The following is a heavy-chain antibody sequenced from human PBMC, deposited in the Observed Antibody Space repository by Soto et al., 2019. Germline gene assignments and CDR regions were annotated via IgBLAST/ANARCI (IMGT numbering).Heavy chain of an antibody. CDR3: VIHGIPGRYYTAFAI. J-gene: IGHJ3*02. V-gene: IGHV4-39*01. CDR2: IKYSGTT. D-gene: IGHD1-26*01. Sequence: PSKTLSLTCTVSGGSISSSRCHWGWIRQPPGKGLEWIASIKYSGTTFYNPSLKSRVTLSVDTSKNQFALKLSSVTAAETALYYCVIHGIPGRYYTAFAIWGQEPTVT. CDR1: GGSISSSRCH.